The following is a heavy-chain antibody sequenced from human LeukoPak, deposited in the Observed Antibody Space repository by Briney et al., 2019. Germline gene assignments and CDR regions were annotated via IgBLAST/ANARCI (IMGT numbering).Heavy chain of an antibody. D-gene: IGHD2-15*01. CDR2: IYYSGST. CDR3: ASGADCSGGSCYSWRPYYYYYMDV. CDR1: GGSISSSSYY. V-gene: IGHV4-39*01. J-gene: IGHJ6*03. Sequence: PSETLSLTCTVSGGSISSSSYYRGWIRQPPGKGLEWIGSIYYSGSTYYNPSLKSRVTISVDTSKNQFSLKLSSVTAADTAVYYCASGADCSGGSCYSWRPYYYYYMDVWGKGTTVTVSS.